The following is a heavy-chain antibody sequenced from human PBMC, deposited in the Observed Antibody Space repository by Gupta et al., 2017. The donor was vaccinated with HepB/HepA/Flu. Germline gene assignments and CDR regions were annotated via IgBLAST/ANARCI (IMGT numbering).Heavy chain of an antibody. Sequence: QVQLMQSGAEVKKPGSSVKVSCKASGDTFSNYALNWVRQAPGQGLEWMGRIIPMFGTAIYAQKFQGRVTITADRSTSTAYMDLSSLRSEDTAVYYCAKNTSEGFFDYWGQGTLISVSS. CDR1: GDTFSNYA. D-gene: IGHD2/OR15-2a*01. J-gene: IGHJ4*02. V-gene: IGHV1-69*06. CDR2: IIPMFGTA. CDR3: AKNTSEGFFDY.